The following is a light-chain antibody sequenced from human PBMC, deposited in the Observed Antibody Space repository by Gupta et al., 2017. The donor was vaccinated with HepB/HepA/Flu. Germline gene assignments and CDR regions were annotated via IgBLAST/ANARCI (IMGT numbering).Light chain of an antibody. CDR1: QCLLYTSNKKNY. J-gene: IGKJ1*01. Sequence: DIVMTQSPDSLAVSLGEMATINCRSSQCLLYTSNKKNYLAWYQKKPGHPPNLLIYWASTRESGGHDRFSGRGLGKDFTLNISSREDEEVAVYYCQQYYGSPWTVGQGTKVEIK. CDR3: QQYYGSPWT. CDR2: WAS. V-gene: IGKV4-1*01.